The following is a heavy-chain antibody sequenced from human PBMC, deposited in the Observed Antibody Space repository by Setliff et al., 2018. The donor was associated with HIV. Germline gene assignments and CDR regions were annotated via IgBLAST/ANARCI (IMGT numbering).Heavy chain of an antibody. CDR2: IYHSGST. CDR3: ARHGWSGSYYYPFEY. Sequence: SETLSLTCAVSGGYISSSNWWSWVRQPPGKGLEWIGEIYHSGSTKYNPSLKSRVTISVDKSKNQFSLKLSSVTAADTAVYYCARHGWSGSYYYPFEYWGQGTLVTVSS. CDR1: GGYISSSNW. J-gene: IGHJ4*02. D-gene: IGHD1-26*01. V-gene: IGHV4-4*02.